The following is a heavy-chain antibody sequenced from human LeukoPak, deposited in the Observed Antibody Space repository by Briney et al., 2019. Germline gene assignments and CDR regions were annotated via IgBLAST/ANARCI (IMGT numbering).Heavy chain of an antibody. CDR1: GYTFTGYY. V-gene: IGHV1-2*02. CDR3: GRAGNIVVVNAVHDQ. CDR2: INPNSGGT. Sequence: ASVKVSCKASGYTFTGYYMHWVRQAPGQGLEWMGWINPNSGGTNYAQKFQGRVTMTTDTSTSTAYMELRSLRSDDTAVYYCGRAGNIVVVNAVHDQWGQGTLVTGSS. D-gene: IGHD2-21*01. J-gene: IGHJ4*02.